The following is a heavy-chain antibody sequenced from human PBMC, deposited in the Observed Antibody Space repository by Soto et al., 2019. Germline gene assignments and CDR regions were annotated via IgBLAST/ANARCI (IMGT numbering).Heavy chain of an antibody. J-gene: IGHJ3*02. CDR1: GYTLTELS. D-gene: IGHD3-10*01. CDR2: INPNSGGT. Sequence: ASVKVSCKVSGYTLTELSMHWVRQAPGKGLEWMGWINPNSGGTNYAQKFQGWVTMTRDTSISTAYMELSRLRSDDTAVYYCARGGSGSSPSRAFDIWGQGTMVTVSS. V-gene: IGHV1-2*04. CDR3: ARGGSGSSPSRAFDI.